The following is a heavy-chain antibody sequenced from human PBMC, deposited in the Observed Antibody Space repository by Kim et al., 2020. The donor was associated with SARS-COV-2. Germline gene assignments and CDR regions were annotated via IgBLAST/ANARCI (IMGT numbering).Heavy chain of an antibody. J-gene: IGHJ4*02. CDR1: GFTLSSYG. CDR3: AKEYCGGGRCKEDYFDY. Sequence: GGSLRLSCAASGFTLSSYGIHWVRQAPGKGLEWVAVISYDANTKYYADSVKGRFTISRDNSKNTMYLQMNSLRAEDTAVYYCAKEYCGGGRCKEDYFDYWGQGTLVTVSS. CDR2: ISYDANTK. V-gene: IGHV3-30*18. D-gene: IGHD2-15*01.